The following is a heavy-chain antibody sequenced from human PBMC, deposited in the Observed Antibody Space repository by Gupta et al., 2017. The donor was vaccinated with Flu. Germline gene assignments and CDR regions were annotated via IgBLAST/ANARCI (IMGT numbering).Heavy chain of an antibody. Sequence: EVQLVESGGGLVQPGGSLRLSCAASGFNFRTYGMHWVRQAPGKGLEYVSAISSSGGSTYYANSVKGRFTISRDNSKNTLYLQMGSLRAEDMAVYYCARARFWSGTANRGYFGLWGRGTLVTVSS. CDR2: ISSSGGST. V-gene: IGHV3-64*01. D-gene: IGHD3-3*01. CDR3: ARARFWSGTANRGYFGL. CDR1: GFNFRTYG. J-gene: IGHJ2*01.